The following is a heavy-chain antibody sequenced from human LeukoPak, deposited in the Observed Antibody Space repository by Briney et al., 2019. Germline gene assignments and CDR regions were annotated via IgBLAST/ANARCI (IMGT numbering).Heavy chain of an antibody. CDR3: ARSVLVEMATIRGMGYFDY. CDR1: GFTFSDYY. CDR2: ISSSSSYT. D-gene: IGHD5-24*01. V-gene: IGHV3-11*03. J-gene: IGHJ4*02. Sequence: GGSLRLSCAASGFTFSDYYMSWIRQAPGKGLEWVSYISSSSSYTNYADSVKGRFTISRDNAKNSLYLQMNSLRAEDTAVYYCARSVLVEMATIRGMGYFDYWGQGTLVTVSS.